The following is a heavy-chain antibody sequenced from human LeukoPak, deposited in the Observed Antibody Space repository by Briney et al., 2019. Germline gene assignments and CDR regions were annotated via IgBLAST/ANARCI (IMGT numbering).Heavy chain of an antibody. CDR1: GCTFSSYW. CDR3: ARDLGAFDI. Sequence: GGSLGLSCAASGCTFSSYWMTWVRQAPGKGLEWVAKVKQDGIEKYYVDSVKGRFTISRDNAKNSLYLQMNSLRAEGTAVYYCARDLGAFDIWGQGTMVTVSS. CDR2: VKQDGIEK. V-gene: IGHV3-7*05. J-gene: IGHJ3*02.